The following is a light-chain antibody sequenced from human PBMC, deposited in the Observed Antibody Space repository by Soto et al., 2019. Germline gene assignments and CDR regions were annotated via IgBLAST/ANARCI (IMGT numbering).Light chain of an antibody. J-gene: IGKJ4*01. Sequence: DLQMTQSPSSLSASVGDRVTITCQASQDISNYLNWYQQKPGKAPKLLIYDASNLETGVPSRFSGSGSGPDFTFTISSLQPEDIATYYCQQYDNPPLLTFGGGTKVEIK. CDR2: DAS. CDR1: QDISNY. CDR3: QQYDNPPLLT. V-gene: IGKV1-33*01.